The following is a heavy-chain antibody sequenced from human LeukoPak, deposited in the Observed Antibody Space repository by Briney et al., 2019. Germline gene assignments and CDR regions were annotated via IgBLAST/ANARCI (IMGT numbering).Heavy chain of an antibody. CDR2: IKVDGSEE. J-gene: IGHJ4*02. Sequence: GGSLRLSCAASGFTFSSYWMSWVCQTPEKGLEWVANIKVDGSEEYYVDSVKGRFTVSRDNAKNSLYLQMNSLRAEDTAVYYCARDSGIRTVDYWGQGTLVIVSS. V-gene: IGHV3-7*01. CDR3: ARDSGIRTVDY. CDR1: GFTFSSYW. D-gene: IGHD3-10*01.